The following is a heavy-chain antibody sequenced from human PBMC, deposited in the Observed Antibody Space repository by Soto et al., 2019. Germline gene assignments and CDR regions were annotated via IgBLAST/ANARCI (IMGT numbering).Heavy chain of an antibody. CDR2: IIPIFGTA. CDR1: GGTFSSYA. J-gene: IGHJ4*02. D-gene: IGHD4-4*01. CDR3: ARDSSYSNYESSYFDY. V-gene: IGHV1-69*13. Sequence: SVKVSCKASGGTFSSYAISWVRQAPGQGLEWMGGIIPIFGTANYAQKFQGRVTITADESTSTAYMELSSLRSEDTAVYYCARDSSYSNYESSYFDYWGQGTLVTVSS.